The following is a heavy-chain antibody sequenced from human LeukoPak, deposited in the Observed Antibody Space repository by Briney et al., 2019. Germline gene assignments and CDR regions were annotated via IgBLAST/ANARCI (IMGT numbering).Heavy chain of an antibody. CDR1: GFTFSSYA. J-gene: IGHJ6*03. CDR2: ISSSSSYI. Sequence: GGSLRLSCAASGFTFSSYAMSWVRQAPGKGLEWVSSISSSSSYIYYADSVKGRFTISRDNAKNSLYLQMNSLRAEDTAVYYCARGQYPNPIYYYYYMDVWGKGTTVTVSS. V-gene: IGHV3-21*01. D-gene: IGHD4-11*01. CDR3: ARGQYPNPIYYYYYMDV.